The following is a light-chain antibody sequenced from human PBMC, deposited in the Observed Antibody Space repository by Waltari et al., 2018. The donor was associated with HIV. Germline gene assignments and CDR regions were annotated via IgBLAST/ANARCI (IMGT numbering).Light chain of an antibody. V-gene: IGLV2-14*03. CDR3: ASHSTYTLLYV. J-gene: IGLJ1*01. CDR2: DVN. Sequence: QSALTQPASVSGSLGQSFNISCSGLSSDLGHSHFVSWYQQHPDTVPRVIIYDVNNRPSGVSSRFSGSKSGATASLTISGLQAEDEAVYYCASHSTYTLLYVFGSGTELTVL. CDR1: SSDLGHSHF.